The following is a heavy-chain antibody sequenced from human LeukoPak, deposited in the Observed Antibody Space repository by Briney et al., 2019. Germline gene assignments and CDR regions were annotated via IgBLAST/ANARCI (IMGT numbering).Heavy chain of an antibody. J-gene: IGHJ5*02. CDR2: IRNDNGNR. D-gene: IGHD3-22*01. CDR1: GYTFRDYG. Sequence: ASVKVSCKTSGYTFRDYGITWVRQAPGQGLEWMGWIRNDNGNREYAQKIQGRVTMTTDTSTTTAYMELRSLRSDDTAVYYCARDINGYYYDSHGYYPTDLWGQGTLVTVSS. CDR3: ARDINGYYYDSHGYYPTDL. V-gene: IGHV1-18*01.